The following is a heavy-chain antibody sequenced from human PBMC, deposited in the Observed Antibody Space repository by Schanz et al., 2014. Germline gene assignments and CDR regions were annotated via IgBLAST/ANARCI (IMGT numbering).Heavy chain of an antibody. D-gene: IGHD6-19*01. CDR2: MNPNSDKT. CDR1: GYTFTSYD. V-gene: IGHV1-8*01. CDR3: ARLRAGPFYFDY. J-gene: IGHJ4*02. Sequence: QVQLVQSGPAVKKPGASMKVSCLASGYTFTSYDIGWVRQATGQGLEWMGWMNPNSDKTGFPQKFQGRVTMTRTISESTAYMELSSLRSEDTAVYYCARLRAGPFYFDYWGQGTLVTVSS.